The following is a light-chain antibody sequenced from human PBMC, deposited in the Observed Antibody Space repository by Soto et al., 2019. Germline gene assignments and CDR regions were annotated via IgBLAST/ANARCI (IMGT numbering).Light chain of an antibody. Sequence: DIQMTQSPSSLSASVGDRVTITCQASQDITKSLNWYQQQPGTAPKLLIYDASNLQEGVPSRFSGSGSGTDFTLTISSLQAEDFATYYCQQTRSYPSTFGGGTKV. CDR1: QDITKS. J-gene: IGKJ4*01. CDR2: DAS. CDR3: QQTRSYPST. V-gene: IGKV1-33*01.